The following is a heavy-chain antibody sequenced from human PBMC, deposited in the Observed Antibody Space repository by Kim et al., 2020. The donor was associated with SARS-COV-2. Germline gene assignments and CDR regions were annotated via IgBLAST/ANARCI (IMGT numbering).Heavy chain of an antibody. CDR1: GFTFSDSA. J-gene: IGHJ3*02. CDR2: IRSKANGYAT. D-gene: IGHD1-1*01. CDR3: TRVPGTTYDFWDSFDI. V-gene: IGHV3-73*01. Sequence: GGSLRLSCGASGFTFSDSAMNWVRQASGKGLEWVCRIRSKANGYATAYTESVRGRFTISRDDSTKTAYLQMNSLKNEDTAVYYCTRVPGTTYDFWDSFDIVGRGAM.